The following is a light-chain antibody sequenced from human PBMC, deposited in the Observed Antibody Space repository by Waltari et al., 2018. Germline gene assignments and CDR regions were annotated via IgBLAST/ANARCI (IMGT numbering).Light chain of an antibody. J-gene: IGKJ2*01. CDR2: DAS. Sequence: EIVLTQSPATLSLSPGQGATLSCRARQSVNTKLAWYQQKPGQAPRLLIDDASNRATGIPGRFSGRGSGTDFTLTISSLEPEDFAVYYCQQRSNWPPMYTFGQGTKLEIK. CDR1: QSVNTK. V-gene: IGKV3-11*01. CDR3: QQRSNWPPMYT.